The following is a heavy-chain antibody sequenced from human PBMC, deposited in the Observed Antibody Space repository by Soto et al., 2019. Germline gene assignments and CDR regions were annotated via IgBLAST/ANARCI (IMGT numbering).Heavy chain of an antibody. CDR2: INHSGST. Sequence: SETLSLTCAVYGGSFIGYHWSWIRQPPGKGLEWIGEINHSGSTRYNPSLKSRVTISVDTSNNQFSLKLSSVAAADTAVYYCARVWAYSTSSYKFDYWGQGALVTVSS. J-gene: IGHJ4*02. D-gene: IGHD6-13*01. CDR1: GGSFIGYH. CDR3: ARVWAYSTSSYKFDY. V-gene: IGHV4-34*01.